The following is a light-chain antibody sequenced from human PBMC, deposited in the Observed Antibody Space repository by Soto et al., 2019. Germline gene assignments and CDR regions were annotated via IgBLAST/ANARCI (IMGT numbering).Light chain of an antibody. CDR3: QQRSNWPAGT. Sequence: EIVLTQSPATLSLSPGERATLSCRASQSVSSYLAWYQQKPGQAPRLLIYDASNRATGTPARFSGSGSGTDFTLPISSLEPEDFAVYYCQQRSNWPAGTFGGGTKVEIK. CDR2: DAS. J-gene: IGKJ4*01. CDR1: QSVSSY. V-gene: IGKV3-11*01.